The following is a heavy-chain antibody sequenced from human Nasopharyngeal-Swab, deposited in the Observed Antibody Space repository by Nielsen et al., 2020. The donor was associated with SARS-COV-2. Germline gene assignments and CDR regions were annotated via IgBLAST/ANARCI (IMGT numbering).Heavy chain of an antibody. J-gene: IGHJ4*02. CDR3: TSTKGIGVAGEFDY. Sequence: GESLKISCVASGFTFSSYAMSWVRQAPGKGLEWVSGISGGGGSTYYADSVKGRITISRDNSKNTLHLQMNSLRAEDTAVYYCTSTKGIGVAGEFDYWGQGTLVTVSS. CDR2: ISGGGGST. V-gene: IGHV3-23*01. D-gene: IGHD6-19*01. CDR1: GFTFSSYA.